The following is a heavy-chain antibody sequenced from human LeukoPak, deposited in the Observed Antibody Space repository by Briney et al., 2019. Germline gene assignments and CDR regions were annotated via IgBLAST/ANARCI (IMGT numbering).Heavy chain of an antibody. D-gene: IGHD1-1*01. CDR2: ISSSGSTI. CDR1: GFTFSDYY. V-gene: IGHV3-11*01. Sequence: GGSLRLSCAASGFTFSDYYMSWIRQAPGKGLEWVSYISSSGSTIYYADSVKGRFTISRDNAKNSLYLQMSSLRAEDTAVYYCARSELERRFAFDIWGQGTMVTVSS. J-gene: IGHJ3*02. CDR3: ARSELERRFAFDI.